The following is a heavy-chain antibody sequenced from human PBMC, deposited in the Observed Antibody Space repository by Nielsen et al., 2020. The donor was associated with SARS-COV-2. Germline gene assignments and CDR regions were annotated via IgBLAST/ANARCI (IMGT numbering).Heavy chain of an antibody. CDR1: GYTATDYF. CDR2: IIRLSGA. D-gene: IGHD5-24*01. V-gene: IGHV1-69*06. J-gene: IGHJ4*02. Sequence: SVKVSCKASGYTATDYFVHWVRQAPGQGLEWIGEIIRLSGANYAQKFQGRVTISADKSTSTAYMELSSLTSEDTAVYYCARGDMAREGDADYWGQGTLVTVSS. CDR3: ARGDMAREGDADY.